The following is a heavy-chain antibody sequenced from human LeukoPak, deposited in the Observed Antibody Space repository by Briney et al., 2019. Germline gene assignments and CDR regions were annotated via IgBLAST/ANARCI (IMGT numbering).Heavy chain of an antibody. CDR3: ARGLGGWFDP. V-gene: IGHV4-34*01. D-gene: IGHD3-16*01. J-gene: IGHJ5*02. CDR2: INHSGST. CDR1: GGSFSGYY. Sequence: SETLSLTCAVYGGSFSGYYWSWIRQPPGKGLEWIGEINHSGSTNYNPSLKSRVTISVDASKNQFSLKLSSVTAADTAVYYCARGLGGWFDPWGQGTLVTVSS.